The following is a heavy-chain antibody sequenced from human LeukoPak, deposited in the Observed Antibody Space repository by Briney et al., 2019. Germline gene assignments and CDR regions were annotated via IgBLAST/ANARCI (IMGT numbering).Heavy chain of an antibody. Sequence: SGGSLRLSCAASGFTFSSYAMSWVRQAPGKRLDWVSVISGSGGSTHYADSVKGRFTISRDNSKNTLYLQMNSLRAEDTAVYYCAKSIVVVVAVWYFDLWGRGALVTVSS. CDR1: GFTFSSYA. J-gene: IGHJ2*01. CDR2: ISGSGGST. CDR3: AKSIVVVVAVWYFDL. V-gene: IGHV3-23*01. D-gene: IGHD2-15*01.